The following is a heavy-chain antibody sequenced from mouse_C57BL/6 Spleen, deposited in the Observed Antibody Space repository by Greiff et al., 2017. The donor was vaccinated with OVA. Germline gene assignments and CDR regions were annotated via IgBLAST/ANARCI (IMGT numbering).Heavy chain of an antibody. D-gene: IGHD2-3*01. CDR1: GYTFTSYW. CDR2: IDPSDSYT. Sequence: QVQLQQSGAELVMPGASVKLSCKASGYTFTSYWMHWVKQRPGQGLEWIGEIDPSDSYTNYNQKFKGKSTLTVDKSSSTAYMQLSSLTSEDSAVYYCARGDDGYSLAYWGQGTLVTVSA. J-gene: IGHJ3*01. CDR3: ARGDDGYSLAY. V-gene: IGHV1-69*01.